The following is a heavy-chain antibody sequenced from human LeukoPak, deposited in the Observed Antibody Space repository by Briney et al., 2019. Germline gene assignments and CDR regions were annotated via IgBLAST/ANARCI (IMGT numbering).Heavy chain of an antibody. D-gene: IGHD2-2*01. CDR3: TIDEERCSSTSCYDLDYFDY. V-gene: IGHV3-15*01. CDR2: IKSKTDGGTT. CDR1: GFTFSNAW. Sequence: GGSLRLSCAASGFTFSNAWMSWVRQAPGKGLEWVGRIKSKTDGGTTDYAAPVKGRFTISRDDSKNTLYLQINSLKTEDTAVYYCTIDEERCSSTSCYDLDYFDYWGQGTLVTVSS. J-gene: IGHJ4*02.